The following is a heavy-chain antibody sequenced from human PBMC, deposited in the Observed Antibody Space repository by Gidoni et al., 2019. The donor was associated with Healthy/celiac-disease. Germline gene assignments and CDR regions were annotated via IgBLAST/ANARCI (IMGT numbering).Heavy chain of an antibody. CDR1: GGSFSGYY. CDR3: ARRRSPLFDKAPILTGGFDY. V-gene: IGHV4-34*01. Sequence: QVQLQQWGAGLFTPSDTLSLTCAVHGGSFSGYYWSWIRQPPGKGLEWIGESNHSGSTNYNPSLKSRVTISVDTSKNQFALKLSSVTAANTAVYYCARRRSPLFDKAPILTGGFDYWGQGTLVTVSS. J-gene: IGHJ4*02. D-gene: IGHD3-9*01. CDR2: SNHSGST.